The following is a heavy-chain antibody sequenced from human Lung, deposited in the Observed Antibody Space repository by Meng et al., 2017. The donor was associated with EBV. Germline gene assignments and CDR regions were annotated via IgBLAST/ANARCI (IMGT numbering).Heavy chain of an antibody. CDR3: ARDRIGGYDYVDY. CDR2: ISSSGSTI. V-gene: IGHV3-11*01. CDR1: GFTFSDYY. Sequence: SLRLACAASGFTFSDYYMSWIRQAPGKGLEWVSYISSSGSTIYYADSVKGRFTISRDNAKNSLYLQMNSLRAEDTAVYYCARDRIGGYDYVDYWGQGTLVTVSS. D-gene: IGHD5-12*01. J-gene: IGHJ4*02.